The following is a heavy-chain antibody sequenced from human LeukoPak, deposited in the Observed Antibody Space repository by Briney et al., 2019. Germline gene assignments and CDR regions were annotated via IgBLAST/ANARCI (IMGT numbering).Heavy chain of an antibody. CDR3: ASDYYDSSGYSSSFDH. Sequence: SVKVSCKASGGTFSSYAISWVRQAPGQGLEWMGGIIPIFGTANYAQKFQGRVTITADKSTSTAYMELSSLRSEDTAVYYCASDYYDSSGYSSSFDHWGQGTLVTVSS. CDR2: IIPIFGTA. J-gene: IGHJ4*02. V-gene: IGHV1-69*06. CDR1: GGTFSSYA. D-gene: IGHD3-22*01.